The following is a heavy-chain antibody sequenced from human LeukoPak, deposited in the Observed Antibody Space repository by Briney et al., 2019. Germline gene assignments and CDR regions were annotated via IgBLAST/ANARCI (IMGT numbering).Heavy chain of an antibody. V-gene: IGHV4-34*01. CDR2: INDSGRA. CDR3: ARRWSYGRNYYIYV. CDR1: GGSFSSYY. J-gene: IGHJ6*03. Sequence: SETLSLTCAVYGGSFSSYYWSWIRQPPGKGLEWLAEINDSGRANYNPSLMSRVTVSVDTSKNQFSLRLTSVTATDTAVYYCARRWSYGRNYYIYVWGKGATVSVSS. D-gene: IGHD1-26*01.